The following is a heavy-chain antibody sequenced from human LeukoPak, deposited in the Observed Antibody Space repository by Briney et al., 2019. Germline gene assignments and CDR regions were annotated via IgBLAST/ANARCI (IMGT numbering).Heavy chain of an antibody. CDR3: ARDGDY. CDR2: INHSGST. Sequence: KPSETLSLACAVYGGSFSGYYWSWIRQPPGKGLEWIGEINHSGSTNYNPSLKSRVTISVDTSKNQFSLKLSSVTAADTAVYYCARDGDYLGQGTLVTVSS. V-gene: IGHV4-34*01. J-gene: IGHJ4*02. CDR1: GGSFSGYY.